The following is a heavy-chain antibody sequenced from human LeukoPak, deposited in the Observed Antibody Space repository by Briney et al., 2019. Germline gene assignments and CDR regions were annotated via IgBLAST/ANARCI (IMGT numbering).Heavy chain of an antibody. D-gene: IGHD4-11*01. V-gene: IGHV5-51*01. CDR2: IYPLDSDI. J-gene: IGHJ4*02. Sequence: GESLKISFKGSGYSFTTYWIGWVRQMPGKGLERMGIIYPLDSDIRYSPSFQGQVTISAAKSITTAYLQWSSLQASDTAMYYCATPLTTPGGFDYWGQGTLVTVSS. CDR3: ATPLTTPGGFDY. CDR1: GYSFTTYW.